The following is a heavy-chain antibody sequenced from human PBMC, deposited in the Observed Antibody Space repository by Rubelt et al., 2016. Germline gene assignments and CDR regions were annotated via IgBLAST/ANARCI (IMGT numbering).Heavy chain of an antibody. D-gene: IGHD6-19*01. V-gene: IGHV3-23*04. J-gene: IGHJ5*02. CDR1: GFTFSSYA. Sequence: VQLVESGGGVVQPGRSLRLSCAASGFTFSSYAMSWVRQAPGKGLEWVSAISGSGGSTYYADSVKGRFTISRDNSKNTLYLQMNSLRAEDTAVYYCAKDPQWLVLSGWFDPWGQGTLVTVSS. CDR3: AKDPQWLVLSGWFDP. CDR2: ISGSGGST.